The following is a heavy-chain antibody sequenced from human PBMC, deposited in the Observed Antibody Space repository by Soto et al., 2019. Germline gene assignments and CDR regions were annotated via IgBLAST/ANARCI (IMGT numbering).Heavy chain of an antibody. J-gene: IGHJ6*03. CDR2: TYYRSKWYN. CDR1: GDSVSSNSAA. D-gene: IGHD3-3*01. V-gene: IGHV6-1*01. Sequence: SQTLSLTCAISGDSVSSNSAAWNWIRQSPSRGLEWLGRTYYRSKWYNDYAVSVKSRITINPDTSKNQFSLQLNSVTPEDTAVYYCARDLEWQNYNDYYYYYMDVWGKGTTVTVSS. CDR3: ARDLEWQNYNDYYYYYMDV.